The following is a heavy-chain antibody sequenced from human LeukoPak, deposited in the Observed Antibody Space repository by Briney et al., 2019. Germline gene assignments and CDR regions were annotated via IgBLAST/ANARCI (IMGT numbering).Heavy chain of an antibody. Sequence: PSETLSLTCAVYGGSFSGYYWSWIRQPPGKGLEWIGEINHSGSTNYNPSLKSRVTISVDTSKNQFSLKLSSVTAADTAVYYCARGGLWFGSLDYWGQGTLVTVPS. V-gene: IGHV4-34*01. CDR1: GGSFSGYY. D-gene: IGHD3-10*01. CDR2: INHSGST. CDR3: ARGGLWFGSLDY. J-gene: IGHJ4*02.